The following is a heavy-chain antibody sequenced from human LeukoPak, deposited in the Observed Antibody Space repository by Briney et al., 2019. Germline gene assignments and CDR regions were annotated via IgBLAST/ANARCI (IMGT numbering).Heavy chain of an antibody. D-gene: IGHD5-18*01. J-gene: IGHJ4*02. Sequence: GGSLRLSCAASGFTFSSYGMHWVRQAPGKGLGWVAVIWYDGSNKYYADSVKGRFTISRDNSKNTLYLQMNSLRAEDTAVYYCARDHTAAFLDYWGQGTLVTVSS. CDR3: ARDHTAAFLDY. CDR1: GFTFSSYG. CDR2: IWYDGSNK. V-gene: IGHV3-33*01.